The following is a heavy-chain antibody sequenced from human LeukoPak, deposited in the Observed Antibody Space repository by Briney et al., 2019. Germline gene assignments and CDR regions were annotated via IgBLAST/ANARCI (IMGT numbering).Heavy chain of an antibody. CDR1: GYSISSGYF. CDR2: ISHSGST. V-gene: IGHV4-38-2*02. Sequence: SETLSLTCSVSGYSISSGYFWGWIRPPPGKGLEWIGSISHSGSTYYNPSLKRRATMSVDTSKNQFSLKLSSVTAADTAVYYCARGRTIFGVVIAPFQHWGQGTLVTVSS. D-gene: IGHD3-3*01. J-gene: IGHJ1*01. CDR3: ARGRTIFGVVIAPFQH.